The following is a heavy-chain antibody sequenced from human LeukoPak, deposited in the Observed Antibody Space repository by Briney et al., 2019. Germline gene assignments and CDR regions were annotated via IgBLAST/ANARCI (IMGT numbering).Heavy chain of an antibody. CDR1: GFTFSSYS. V-gene: IGHV3-21*01. D-gene: IGHD4-17*01. J-gene: IGHJ4*02. CDR3: ARSNYGDYWGYFDF. CDR2: ISSSSSYI. Sequence: GGSLRLSCAASGFTFSSYSMNWVRQAPGKGLEWVSSISSSSSYISYADSMKGRFTISRDNTKNSLYLQMNSLRAEDTAVYYCARSNYGDYWGYFDFWGQGTLVTVSS.